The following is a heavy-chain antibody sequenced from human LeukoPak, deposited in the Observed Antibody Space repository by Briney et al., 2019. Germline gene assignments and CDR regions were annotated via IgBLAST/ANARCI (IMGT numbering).Heavy chain of an antibody. D-gene: IGHD2-2*01. V-gene: IGHV4-30-2*01. CDR1: GGSISSGGYS. CDR2: IYHSGST. CDR3: ARVVGYCSSTSCPYNWFDP. Sequence: SETLSLTCAVSGGSISSGGYSWRWLRQPPGKGLEWLGYIYHSGSTYYNPSLKSRVTISVDRSKNQFSLKLSSVTAADTAVYYCARVVGYCSSTSCPYNWFDPWGQGTLVTVSS. J-gene: IGHJ5*02.